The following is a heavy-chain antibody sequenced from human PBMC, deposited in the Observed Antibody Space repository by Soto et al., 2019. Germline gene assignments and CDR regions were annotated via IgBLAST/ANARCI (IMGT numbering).Heavy chain of an antibody. V-gene: IGHV1-69*01. J-gene: IGHJ6*02. CDR2: FIPLFSST. Sequence: QVQLVQSGAEVKKPGSSVNVSCKASGGTFDTSAINWVRQAPGQGLEWMGAFIPLFSSTNYAQKFQARVTITVDESTATAYMELSSLTSEDTAVYYCAREGDYNFDYYSGMDVWGQGTTVIVSS. D-gene: IGHD4-17*01. CDR1: GGTFDTSA. CDR3: AREGDYNFDYYSGMDV.